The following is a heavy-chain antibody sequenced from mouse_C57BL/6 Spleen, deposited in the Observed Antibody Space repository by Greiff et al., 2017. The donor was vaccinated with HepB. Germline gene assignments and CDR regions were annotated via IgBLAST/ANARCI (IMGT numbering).Heavy chain of an antibody. CDR2: INPNNGGT. Sequence: EVQRVESGPELVKPGASVKMSCKASGYTFTDYNMHWVKQSHGKSLEWIGYINPNNGGTSYNQKFKGKATLTVNKSSSTAYMELRSLTSEDSAVYYCAREDDGYYQYYFDYWGQGTTLTVSS. D-gene: IGHD2-3*01. V-gene: IGHV1-22*01. CDR3: AREDDGYYQYYFDY. J-gene: IGHJ2*01. CDR1: GYTFTDYN.